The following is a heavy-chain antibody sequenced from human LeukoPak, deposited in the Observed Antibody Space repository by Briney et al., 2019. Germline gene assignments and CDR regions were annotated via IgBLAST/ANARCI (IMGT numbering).Heavy chain of an antibody. CDR3: AREGSGSYYNY. V-gene: IGHV3-53*01. J-gene: IGHJ4*02. Sequence: GGSLRLSCAASGFTVSGNYMGWVRQAPGKGLEWVSVIYSGGSTYYADSVKGRFTISRDNSKNTLYLQMNSLRAEDTAVYYCAREGSGSYYNYWGQGTLVTVSS. D-gene: IGHD1-26*01. CDR1: GFTVSGNY. CDR2: IYSGGST.